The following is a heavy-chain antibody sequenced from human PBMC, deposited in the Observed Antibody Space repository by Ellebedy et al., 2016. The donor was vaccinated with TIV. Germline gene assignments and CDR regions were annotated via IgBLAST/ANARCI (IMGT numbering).Heavy chain of an antibody. CDR3: ARSHGSGIWYFDF. D-gene: IGHD3-10*01. Sequence: GESLKISXAASGFTFSSYAMSWVRQAPGKGLEWVSGISGGGGSTYYVDSVKGRLTISRDNSKNTLYLQMNSLRAEDTAVYYCARSHGSGIWYFDFWGQGTLVTVSS. V-gene: IGHV3-23*01. CDR1: GFTFSSYA. CDR2: ISGGGGST. J-gene: IGHJ4*02.